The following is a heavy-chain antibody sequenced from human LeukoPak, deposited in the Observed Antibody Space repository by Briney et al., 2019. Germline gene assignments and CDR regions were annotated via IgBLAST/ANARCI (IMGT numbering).Heavy chain of an antibody. CDR2: INHSGST. Sequence: SETLSLTCAVYGGSFSGYYWSWIRQPPGKGLEWVGEINHSGSTNYNPSLKSRVTISVDTSKNQFSLKLSSVTAADTAVYYCARRYYPNYMDVWGKGTTVTISS. J-gene: IGHJ6*03. V-gene: IGHV4-34*01. CDR3: ARRYYPNYMDV. D-gene: IGHD3-10*01. CDR1: GGSFSGYY.